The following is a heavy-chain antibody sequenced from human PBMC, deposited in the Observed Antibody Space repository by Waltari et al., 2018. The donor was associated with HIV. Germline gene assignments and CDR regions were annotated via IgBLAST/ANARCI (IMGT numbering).Heavy chain of an antibody. V-gene: IGHV3-74*01. J-gene: IGHJ4*02. CDR1: GFTVTGSW. CDR2: MGLDGTT. Sequence: DVQLVESGGGLVQPGGSLRLSCVASGFTVTGSWMHWVRQVPGKGPVWVSRMGLDGTTVYADSVKGRFTISRDNAKNTLYLQMNTLRAEDTAVYYCARDRYAGGWFVYWGQGTLVTVSS. CDR3: ARDRYAGGWFVY. D-gene: IGHD3-16*01.